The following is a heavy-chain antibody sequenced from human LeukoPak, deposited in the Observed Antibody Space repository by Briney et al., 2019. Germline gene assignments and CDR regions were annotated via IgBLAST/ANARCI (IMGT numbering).Heavy chain of an antibody. V-gene: IGHV4-39*01. CDR1: GGSISSSSYY. J-gene: IGHJ5*02. CDR2: IYYSGST. D-gene: IGHD3-10*01. Sequence: SETLSLTCTVSGGSISSSSYYWGWIRQPPGKGLEWIGSIYYSGSTYYNPSLKSRVTISVDTSKNQFSLKLSSVTAADTAVYYCARQPMVRRPGGFDPWGQGTLVTVSS. CDR3: ARQPMVRRPGGFDP.